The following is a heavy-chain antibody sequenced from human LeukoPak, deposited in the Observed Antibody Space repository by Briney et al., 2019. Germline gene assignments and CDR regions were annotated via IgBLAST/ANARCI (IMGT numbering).Heavy chain of an antibody. D-gene: IGHD2-15*01. J-gene: IGHJ4*02. CDR2: ISGSGGST. CDR1: GFTFSSYA. Sequence: GGSLRLSCAASGFTFSSYAMSWVRQAPGKGLEWVSAISGSGGSTYYADSAKGRFTISRDNSKNTLYLQMNSLRAEDTAVYYCAKDHRAVVVVAATDYWGQGTLVTVSS. V-gene: IGHV3-23*01. CDR3: AKDHRAVVVVAATDY.